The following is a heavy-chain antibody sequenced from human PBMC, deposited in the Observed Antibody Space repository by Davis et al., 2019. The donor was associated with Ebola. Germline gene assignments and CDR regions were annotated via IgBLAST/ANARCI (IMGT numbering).Heavy chain of an antibody. V-gene: IGHV3-30*02. CDR2: IRNDGSKK. Sequence: GESLKIFCAASGFTFSTYGMHWVRQAPGKGLEWVAFIRNDGSKKFYVDSVKGRFTISRDNSKNTFYLQMNSLRAEDTALYYCAKDKTMATHYWYFDLWGRGTLVTVSS. D-gene: IGHD4/OR15-4a*01. J-gene: IGHJ2*01. CDR1: GFTFSTYG. CDR3: AKDKTMATHYWYFDL.